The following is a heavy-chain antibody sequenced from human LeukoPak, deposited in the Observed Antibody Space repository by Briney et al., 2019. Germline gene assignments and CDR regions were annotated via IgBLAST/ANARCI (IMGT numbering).Heavy chain of an antibody. CDR2: INPNSGGT. CDR1: GYTFTGYY. J-gene: IGHJ4*02. Sequence: ASVKVSCKASGYTFTGYYMHWVRQAPGQGLEWMGWINPNSGGTNYAQKFQGRVTMTRDTSISTAYMELSRLRSDDTAVYYCARPIIGGKQWLVYWGQGTLVTVSS. CDR3: ARPIIGGKQWLVY. V-gene: IGHV1-2*02. D-gene: IGHD6-19*01.